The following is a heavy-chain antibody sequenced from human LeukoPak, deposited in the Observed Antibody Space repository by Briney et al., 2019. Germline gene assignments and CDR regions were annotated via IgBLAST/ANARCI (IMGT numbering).Heavy chain of an antibody. CDR2: IYYSGST. CDR3: ARLLTYYYDSSVALFDP. V-gene: IGHV4-59*11. D-gene: IGHD3-22*01. Sequence: SETLSLTCTVSGGSISSHYWSWIRQPPGNGLAWIGYIYYSGSTNYNPSLKSRVTISVDTSKNQFSLKLSSVTAADTAVYYCARLLTYYYDSSVALFDPWGQGTLVTVSS. J-gene: IGHJ5*02. CDR1: GGSISSHY.